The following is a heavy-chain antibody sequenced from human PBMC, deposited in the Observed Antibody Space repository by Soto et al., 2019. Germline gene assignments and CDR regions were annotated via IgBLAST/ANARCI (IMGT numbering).Heavy chain of an antibody. CDR2: ISSTTNYI. CDR3: ARESEDLTSNFDY. V-gene: IGHV3-21*01. CDR1: GFTFTRYS. J-gene: IGHJ4*02. Sequence: GGSLRLSCAASGFTFTRYSINWVRQAPGKGLEWVSSISSTTNYIYYADSMKGRFTVSRDNAKNSVYLEMNSLSAEDTALYYCARESEDLTSNFDYWGXGTLVHVSS.